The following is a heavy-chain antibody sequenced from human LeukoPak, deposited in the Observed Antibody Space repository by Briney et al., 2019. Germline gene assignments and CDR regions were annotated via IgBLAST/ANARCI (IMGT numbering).Heavy chain of an antibody. J-gene: IGHJ5*02. CDR1: GYSISSSNW. V-gene: IGHV4-28*06. Sequence: SETLSLTCAVSGYSISSSNWWGWIRQPPGKRLEWIGYIYYSGSTNYNPSLKSRVTMSVDTSKNQFSLKLSSVTALDTAVYYCARTFLYGDHGGWFDPWGQGTLVTVSS. CDR3: ARTFLYGDHGGWFDP. CDR2: IYYSGST. D-gene: IGHD4-17*01.